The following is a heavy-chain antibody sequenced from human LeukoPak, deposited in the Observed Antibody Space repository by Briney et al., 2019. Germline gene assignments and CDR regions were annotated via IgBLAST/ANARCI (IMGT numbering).Heavy chain of an antibody. V-gene: IGHV4-30-2*01. CDR2: IYHSGST. Sequence: PSETLSLTCTVSGGSINSDGYYWTWIRQPPGKGLEWIGYIYHSGSTYYNPSLKSRVTISVDRSKNQFSLKLSSVTAADTAVYYCASLPLFVEMATMPPDYWGQGTLVTVSS. D-gene: IGHD5-24*01. J-gene: IGHJ4*02. CDR1: GGSINSDGYY. CDR3: ASLPLFVEMATMPPDY.